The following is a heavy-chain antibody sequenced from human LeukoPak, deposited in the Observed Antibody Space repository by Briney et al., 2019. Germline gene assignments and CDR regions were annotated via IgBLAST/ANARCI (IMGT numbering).Heavy chain of an antibody. D-gene: IGHD2-15*01. V-gene: IGHV1-69*04. Sequence: SVKVSCKASGGTFSSYAISWVRQAPGQGLEWMGRIIPILGIANYVQKFQGRVTITADKSTSTAYMELSSLRSEDTAVYYCARDRHLVGFDYWGQGTLVTVSS. CDR3: ARDRHLVGFDY. CDR2: IIPILGIA. J-gene: IGHJ4*02. CDR1: GGTFSSYA.